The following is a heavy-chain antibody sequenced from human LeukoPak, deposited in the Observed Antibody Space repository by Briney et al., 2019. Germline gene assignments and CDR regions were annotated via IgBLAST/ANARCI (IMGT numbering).Heavy chain of an antibody. CDR1: GFTFSSYA. V-gene: IGHV3-30-3*01. J-gene: IGHJ6*02. D-gene: IGHD6-13*01. Sequence: GGSLRLSYAASGFTFSSYAMHWVRQAPGKGLEWVAVISYDGSNKYYADSVKGRFTISRDNSKNTLYLQMNSLRAEDTAVYYCARDLAAAGRRKGYYYYYGMDVWGQGTTVTVSS. CDR3: ARDLAAAGRRKGYYYYYGMDV. CDR2: ISYDGSNK.